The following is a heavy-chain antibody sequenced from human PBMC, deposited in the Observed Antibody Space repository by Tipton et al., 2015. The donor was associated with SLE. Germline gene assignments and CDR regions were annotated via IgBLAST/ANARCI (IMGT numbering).Heavy chain of an antibody. Sequence: SLRLSCAASGFTFSDHYMDWVRQAPGKGLEWVGRTRNKANSYTTEYAASVKGRFTISRDDSKNSLYLQMNSLKTEDTAVYYCARECGYSSGWWLDYWGQGTLVTVSS. CDR3: ARECGYSSGWWLDY. D-gene: IGHD6-19*01. V-gene: IGHV3-72*01. CDR2: TRNKANSYTT. J-gene: IGHJ4*02. CDR1: GFTFSDHY.